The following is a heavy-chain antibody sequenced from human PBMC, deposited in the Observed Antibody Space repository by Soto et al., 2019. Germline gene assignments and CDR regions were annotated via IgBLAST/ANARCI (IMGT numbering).Heavy chain of an antibody. D-gene: IGHD1-1*01. CDR3: ARGRYGDY. V-gene: IGHV1-18*01. Sequence: VKSGAEVRKPGASVKVSCKGSGYTFTTYGITWVRQAPGQGLEWMGWISAHNDNTNYAQKVQGRVTVTRDTSTSTAYMELRNLRSDDTAVYYWARGRYGDYWGQGALVTVSS. CDR1: GYTFTTYG. CDR2: ISAHNDNT. J-gene: IGHJ4*02.